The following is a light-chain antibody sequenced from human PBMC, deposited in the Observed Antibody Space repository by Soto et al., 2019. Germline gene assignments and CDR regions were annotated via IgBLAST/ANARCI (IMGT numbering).Light chain of an antibody. Sequence: DIQMTQSPSSLSASVGDRVTITCRASQGIGSYLAWYQQKQGKAPKLXICLASTLQSGVPSRFSGSGSGTEFNLTITNLQPEDFATDYCQQLNSYTRTFGQGTKVDIK. CDR2: LAS. V-gene: IGKV1-9*01. J-gene: IGKJ1*01. CDR3: QQLNSYTRT. CDR1: QGIGSY.